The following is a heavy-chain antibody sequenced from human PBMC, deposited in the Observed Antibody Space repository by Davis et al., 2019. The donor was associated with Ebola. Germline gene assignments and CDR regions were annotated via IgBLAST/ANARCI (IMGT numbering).Heavy chain of an antibody. Sequence: GESLKISCAASGFTFSSYAMHWVRQAPGKGLEWVAVISYDGSNKYYADSVKGRFTISRDNSKNTLYLQMNSLIAEDTAVYYCARTTGLDYWGQGTLVTVSS. CDR1: GFTFSSYA. V-gene: IGHV3-30-3*01. CDR3: ARTTGLDY. CDR2: ISYDGSNK. J-gene: IGHJ4*02. D-gene: IGHD3-9*01.